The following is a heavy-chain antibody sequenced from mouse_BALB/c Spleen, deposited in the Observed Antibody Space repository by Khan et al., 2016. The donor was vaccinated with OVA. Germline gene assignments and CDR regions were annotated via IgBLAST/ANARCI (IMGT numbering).Heavy chain of an antibody. D-gene: IGHD2-13*01. V-gene: IGHV14-3*02. J-gene: IGHJ2*01. CDR1: GFSIKDTY. Sequence: EVQLQESGAELVKSAATVKLSCTASGFSIKDTYMHWLKQWPEQGLEWIGRIDPPNGNTNYDPKFHGMATIQADTSSNIAYLLLSSLTTGDTAVYYCARVTRKWGQGTTLTVSS. CDR3: ARVTRK. CDR2: IDPPNGNT.